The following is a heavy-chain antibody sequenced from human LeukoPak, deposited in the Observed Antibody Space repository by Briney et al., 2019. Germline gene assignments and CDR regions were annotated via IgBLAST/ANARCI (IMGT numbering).Heavy chain of an antibody. J-gene: IGHJ3*02. CDR1: GYTFTSYG. V-gene: IGHV1-46*01. CDR3: ARSSAYYNEADI. D-gene: IGHD1-26*01. CDR2: INPSGGST. Sequence: ASVKVSCKASGYTFTSYGITWVRQAPGQGLEWMGIINPSGGSTTYAQEFQGRLTMASDTSTSTVYMELSSLRSEDTAMYYCARSSAYYNEADIWGQGTMVTVSS.